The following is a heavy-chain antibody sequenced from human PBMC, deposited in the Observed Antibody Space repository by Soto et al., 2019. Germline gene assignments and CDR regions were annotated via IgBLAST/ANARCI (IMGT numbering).Heavy chain of an antibody. V-gene: IGHV1-69*13. Sequence: SVKVSCKASGGTFSSYAISWVRQAPGQGLEWMGGIIPIFGTANYAQKFQGRVTITADESTSTAYMELSSLRSEDTAVYYCARVLGSGSYPVPYYYFDYWGQGTLVAVS. CDR2: IIPIFGTA. CDR1: GGTFSSYA. J-gene: IGHJ4*02. D-gene: IGHD1-26*01. CDR3: ARVLGSGSYPVPYYYFDY.